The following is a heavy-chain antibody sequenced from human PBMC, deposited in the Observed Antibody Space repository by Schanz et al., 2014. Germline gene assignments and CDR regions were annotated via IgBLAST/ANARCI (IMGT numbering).Heavy chain of an antibody. Sequence: QVQLVQSGAEVKKPGASVKVSCKASEYSFTSYSMHWVRQAPGQRLEWMGWINTGSGDTKYSQNFQGRVTITRDTSASTAYMELSSLRSEDTAVYYCARSAGRDFWSGYYTRFDYWGQGSLVTV. J-gene: IGHJ4*02. CDR2: INTGSGDT. V-gene: IGHV1-3*04. CDR1: EYSFTSYS. D-gene: IGHD3-3*01. CDR3: ARSAGRDFWSGYYTRFDY.